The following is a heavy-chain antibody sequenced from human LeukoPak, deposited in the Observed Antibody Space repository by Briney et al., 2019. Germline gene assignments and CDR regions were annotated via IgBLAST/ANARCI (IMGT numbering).Heavy chain of an antibody. J-gene: IGHJ4*02. V-gene: IGHV1-2*02. CDR3: ARGRNIEMTTMSGGSDY. Sequence: ASVRVSCKASGYTFTDYYMHWVRQAPGQGLEWMGWLNPNSGDTDYAQKFQGRVSMTRDSSISTAYMDLSDLRSDDTAVYSCARGRNIEMTTMSGGSDYWGQGTLVTVSS. D-gene: IGHD5-24*01. CDR1: GYTFTDYY. CDR2: LNPNSGDT.